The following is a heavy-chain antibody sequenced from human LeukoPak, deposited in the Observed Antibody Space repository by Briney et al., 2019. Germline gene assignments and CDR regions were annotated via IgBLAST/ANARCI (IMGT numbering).Heavy chain of an antibody. CDR3: ATGSDYYDSSGYYYA. D-gene: IGHD3-22*01. J-gene: IGHJ5*01. Sequence: GGSLLLSCAASGFTFSRNGMTWVRPAPGKGLEWVSAISGSGGNTYYADSVKGRFTISRDNSKNTLYLQMNSLRAEDTAVYYCATGSDYYDSSGYYYAWGQGTLVTVSS. CDR2: ISGSGGNT. V-gene: IGHV3-23*01. CDR1: GFTFSRNG.